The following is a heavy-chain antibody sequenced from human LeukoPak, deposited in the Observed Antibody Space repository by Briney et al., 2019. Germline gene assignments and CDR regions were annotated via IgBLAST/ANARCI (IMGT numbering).Heavy chain of an antibody. CDR1: GFTFSSYG. D-gene: IGHD2-15*01. V-gene: IGHV3-30*02. CDR2: IRYDGSNK. J-gene: IGHJ5*02. Sequence: GGSLRPSCAASGFTFSSYGMHWVRQAPGKGLEWVAFIRYDGSNKYYADSVKGRFTISRDNAKNSLYLQMNSLRAEDTAVYYCASEYCSGGSCHPWGQGTLVTVSS. CDR3: ASEYCSGGSCHP.